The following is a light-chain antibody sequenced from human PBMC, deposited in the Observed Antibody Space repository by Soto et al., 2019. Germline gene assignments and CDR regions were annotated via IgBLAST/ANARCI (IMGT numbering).Light chain of an antibody. CDR2: GVD. J-gene: IGLJ2*01. V-gene: IGLV2-14*03. Sequence: ALTQPASVSGSPGQSITISCTGTSSDVGGYKYVSWYQHQPGKAPKLMFYGVDNRPSGVSNRFSASKSGNTASLTISGLQAEDEAEYYCVSYTSTTTLVFGGGTKLTVL. CDR1: SSDVGGYKY. CDR3: VSYTSTTTLV.